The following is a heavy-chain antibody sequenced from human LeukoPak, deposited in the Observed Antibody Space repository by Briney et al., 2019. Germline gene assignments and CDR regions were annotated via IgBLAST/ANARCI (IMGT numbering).Heavy chain of an antibody. V-gene: IGHV3-7*02. CDR1: GFTFSSYG. CDR2: IRQGGNEK. D-gene: IGHD1-26*01. Sequence: GRSLRLSCAASGFTFSSYGMHWVRQAPGKGLEWVANIRQGGNEKYYVDSVKGRFTISRDDTKNSLYLQMDSLRAEDTAVYYCARLKGESSLFDYWGQGILVTVSS. J-gene: IGHJ4*02. CDR3: ARLKGESSLFDY.